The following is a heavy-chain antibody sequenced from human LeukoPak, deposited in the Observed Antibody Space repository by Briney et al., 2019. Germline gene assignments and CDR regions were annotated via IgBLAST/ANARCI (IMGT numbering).Heavy chain of an antibody. CDR1: GYTFTSYD. CDR2: MYPNSGNT. V-gene: IGHV1-8*01. CDR3: ARAYSGSPVRYFDL. D-gene: IGHD5-18*01. Sequence: ASVKVSCKASGYTFTSYDINWVRQATGQGLEWMGWMYPNSGNTGYAQKFQGRVTMTRNTSISTAYMELSSLRSEDTAVYYCARAYSGSPVRYFDLWGRGTLVTVSS. J-gene: IGHJ2*01.